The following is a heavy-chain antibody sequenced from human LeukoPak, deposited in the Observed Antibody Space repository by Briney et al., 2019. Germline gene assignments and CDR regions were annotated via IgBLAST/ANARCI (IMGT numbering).Heavy chain of an antibody. CDR1: GFTFSSNY. CDR2: IFSGGST. J-gene: IGHJ4*02. V-gene: IGHV3-66*02. CDR3: ARGSGIAEFVY. Sequence: GGSLRLSCAASGFTFSSNYMSWVRQAPGKGLEWVSVIFSGGSTYYADSVKGRFTISRDNSKNTLYLQMNSLRAEHTAVYCCARGSGIAEFVYCGQGALVTVSS. D-gene: IGHD6-13*01.